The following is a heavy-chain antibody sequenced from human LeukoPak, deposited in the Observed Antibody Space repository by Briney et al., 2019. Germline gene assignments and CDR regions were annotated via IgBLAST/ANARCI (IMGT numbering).Heavy chain of an antibody. D-gene: IGHD1-26*01. V-gene: IGHV1-18*01. CDR2: LSAYNGNT. CDR3: ASGGAGASQRGPYAFDI. J-gene: IGHJ3*02. Sequence: ASVKVSCKASGYTFTSYGISWVRQAPGQGLEWMGWLSAYNGNTNYAQKLQGRVTMTTDTSTSTAYMELRSLRSDDTAVYYCASGGAGASQRGPYAFDIWGQGTMVTVSS. CDR1: GYTFTSYG.